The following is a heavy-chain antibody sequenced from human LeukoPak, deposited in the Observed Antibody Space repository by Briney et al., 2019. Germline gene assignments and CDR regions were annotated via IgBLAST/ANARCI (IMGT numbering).Heavy chain of an antibody. CDR2: IYHSGST. CDR3: ARGSRNCSGGSCYSWYY. V-gene: IGHV4-38-2*01. D-gene: IGHD2-15*01. J-gene: IGHJ4*02. CDR1: GYSISSGYY. Sequence: SETLSLTCAVYGYSISSGYYWGWIRQPPGKGLEWIGSIYHSGSTYYNPSLKSRVTISVDTSKNQFSLKLSSVTAADTAVYYCARGSRNCSGGSCYSWYYWGQGTLVTVSS.